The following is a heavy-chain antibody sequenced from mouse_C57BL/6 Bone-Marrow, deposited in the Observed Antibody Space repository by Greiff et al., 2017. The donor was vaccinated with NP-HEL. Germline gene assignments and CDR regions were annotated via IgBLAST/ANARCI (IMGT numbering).Heavy chain of an antibody. Sequence: VQLKESGGGLVQPGGSLKLSCAASGFTFSDYGMAWVRQAPRKGPEWVAFISNLAYSIYYADTVTGRFTISRENAKNTLYLEMSSLRSEDTAMYYCARGNHCGGFAYWGQGTLVTVSA. V-gene: IGHV5-15*01. J-gene: IGHJ3*01. CDR1: GFTFSDYG. CDR3: ARGNHCGGFAY. CDR2: ISNLAYSI.